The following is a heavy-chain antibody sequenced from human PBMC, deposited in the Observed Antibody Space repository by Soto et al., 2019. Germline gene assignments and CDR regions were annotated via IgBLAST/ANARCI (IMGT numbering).Heavy chain of an antibody. Sequence: SETLSLXCTVSGVSISTYHWGWIRQPPGKGLEWIGYIYYSGSTNYNPSLKSRVTMSVDTSKDQFSLKLSSVTAADTAVYYCARARDDLWSGYYYFDYWGQGTPVTVSS. J-gene: IGHJ4*02. D-gene: IGHD3-3*01. CDR2: IYYSGST. V-gene: IGHV4-59*01. CDR1: GVSISTYH. CDR3: ARARDDLWSGYYYFDY.